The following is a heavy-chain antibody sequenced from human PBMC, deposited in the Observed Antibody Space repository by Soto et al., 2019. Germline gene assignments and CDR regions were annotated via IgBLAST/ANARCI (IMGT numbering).Heavy chain of an antibody. CDR2: LSYDGNNE. CDR3: ARAINRDFWSGYLSYGMDV. CDR1: GFTFTSYP. J-gene: IGHJ6*02. Sequence: HPGGSLRLSCAASGFTFTSYPMHWVRQAPGKGLEWVAVLSYDGNNEYYADSVKGRFIISRDNSKHTLYLQMSSLRAEDTAVYFCARAINRDFWSGYLSYGMDVWGQGTTVTVSS. V-gene: IGHV3-30-3*01. D-gene: IGHD3-3*01.